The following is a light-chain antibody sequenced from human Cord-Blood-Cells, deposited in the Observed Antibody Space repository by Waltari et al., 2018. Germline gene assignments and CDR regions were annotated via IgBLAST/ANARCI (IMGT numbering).Light chain of an antibody. V-gene: IGLV3-1*01. CDR2: QDS. CDR3: QAWDSSTAV. Sequence: SYELTQPPSVSVSPGQTASITCSGVKLGDKYACWYQKKPGQSPVLVIYQDSKRPSGIPERFSGSNSGNTATLTISGTQAMDEADYYCQAWDSSTAVFGGGTKLTVL. J-gene: IGLJ2*01. CDR1: KLGDKY.